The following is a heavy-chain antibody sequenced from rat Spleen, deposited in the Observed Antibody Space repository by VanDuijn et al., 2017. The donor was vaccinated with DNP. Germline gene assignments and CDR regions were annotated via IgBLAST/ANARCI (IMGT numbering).Heavy chain of an antibody. CDR2: IIHGGSST. D-gene: IGHD1-2*01. CDR1: GFIFSNYW. CDR3: ARSDSYGFPY. J-gene: IGHJ3*01. Sequence: EVQLVESGGGPVQPGRSLKLSCVASGFIFSNYWMTWIRQAPGKGLEWVATIIHGGSSTYYRDSVKGRFTISRDNAKSTLYLQMDSLRSEDTATYYCARSDSYGFPYWGQGTLVTVSS. V-gene: IGHV5-31*01.